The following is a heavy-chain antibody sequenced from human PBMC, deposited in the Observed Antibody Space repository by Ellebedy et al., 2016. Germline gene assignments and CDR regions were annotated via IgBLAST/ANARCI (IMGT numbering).Heavy chain of an antibody. CDR1: GGTFSSYA. Sequence: SVKVSXXASGGTFSSYAISWVRQAPGQGLEWMGGIIPIFGTANYAQKSQGRVTITADESTSTAYMELSSLRSEDTAVYYCASWDAIVVVRGWFNPWGQGTLVTVSS. D-gene: IGHD2-2*01. J-gene: IGHJ5*02. CDR3: ASWDAIVVVRGWFNP. V-gene: IGHV1-69*13. CDR2: IIPIFGTA.